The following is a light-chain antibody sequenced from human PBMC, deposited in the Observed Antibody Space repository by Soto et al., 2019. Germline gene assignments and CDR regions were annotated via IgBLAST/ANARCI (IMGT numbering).Light chain of an antibody. V-gene: IGKV1-5*01. CDR1: ESIDNW. J-gene: IGKJ1*01. CDR3: QQYHTDWT. Sequence: DIQMTQSPSSLSAVVVDRFTITCLASESIDNWLAWYQQKPGKAPKLLIFAASTLVRGVPSRSSGRGSGTEFTLTISSLQADDYATFYCQQYHTDWTFGQGTKVDIK. CDR2: AAS.